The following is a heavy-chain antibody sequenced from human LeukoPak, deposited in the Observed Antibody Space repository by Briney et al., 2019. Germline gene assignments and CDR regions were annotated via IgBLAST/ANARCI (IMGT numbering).Heavy chain of an antibody. CDR3: ARLAVPGQAMTSLDY. CDR1: GYSFVNYW. Sequence: GESLKISCKGSGYSFVNYWITWVRQMPGKGLEWVGRVDPTDSYTNYSPSFHGHVTIFTDTSLTTAYLQWNFLKASDTAMYYCARLAVPGQAMTSLDYWGQGTLVTVSS. V-gene: IGHV5-10-1*01. CDR2: VDPTDSYT. D-gene: IGHD2-2*01. J-gene: IGHJ4*02.